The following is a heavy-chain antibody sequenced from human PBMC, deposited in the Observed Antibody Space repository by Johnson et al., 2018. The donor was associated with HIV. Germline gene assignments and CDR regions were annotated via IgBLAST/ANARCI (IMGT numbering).Heavy chain of an antibody. CDR3: ARARYTSDWYLYDAFDL. CDR1: GFTFSSYA. J-gene: IGHJ3*01. Sequence: QVQLVESGGGVVQPGRSLRLSCAASGFTFSSYAIHWVRQAPAKGLEWVAVISYDGSDKYYADSVKGRFTISRDSSKNTLYLQMGSLRTEDMAVYHCARARYTSDWYLYDAFDLWGQGTMVTVSS. V-gene: IGHV3-30*14. D-gene: IGHD6-13*01. CDR2: ISYDGSDK.